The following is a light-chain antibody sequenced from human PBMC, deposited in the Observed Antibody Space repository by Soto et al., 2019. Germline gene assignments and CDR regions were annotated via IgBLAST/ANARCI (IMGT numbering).Light chain of an antibody. V-gene: IGKV1-27*01. J-gene: IGKJ5*01. CDR1: QDISVY. Sequence: DIQMTQSPSSLSASVGDRVTITCRASQDISVYLAWYQQKPGKVPKLLIYSASTLQSGVPSRFSGSGSGTDFTLTISSLQPEDVATYFFQKFNTAPLTFGQGTLLEIK. CDR3: QKFNTAPLT. CDR2: SAS.